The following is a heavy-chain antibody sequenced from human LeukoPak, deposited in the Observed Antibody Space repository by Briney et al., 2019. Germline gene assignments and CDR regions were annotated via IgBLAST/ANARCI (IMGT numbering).Heavy chain of an antibody. CDR3: ARNQYWSRDI. CDR2: INKDGSDK. V-gene: IGHV3-7*01. D-gene: IGHD2-8*02. J-gene: IGHJ4*02. CDR1: GFTFSDFW. Sequence: GGSLRLSCAASGFTFSDFWVEWFRQAPGKGLEWVANINKDGSDKYYMDSVTGRFSISRDNAKNSLSLQMNSLRVDDTAVYYCARNQYWSRDIWGQGILVTVSS.